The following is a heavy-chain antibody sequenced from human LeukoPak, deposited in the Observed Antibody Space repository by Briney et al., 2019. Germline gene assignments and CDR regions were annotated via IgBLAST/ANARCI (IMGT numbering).Heavy chain of an antibody. CDR2: INPNSGET. V-gene: IGHV1-2*02. CDR1: GYTFTDYY. Sequence: ASVTESCKTSGYTFTDYYIHWVRQAPGQGLEWMGWINPNSGETNSAQKFQGRVTMTGDTSISTAYMELRRVTSDDTAVYYCARDRDYSNTERGFDYWGQGTLVTVSS. J-gene: IGHJ4*02. D-gene: IGHD4-11*01. CDR3: ARDRDYSNTERGFDY.